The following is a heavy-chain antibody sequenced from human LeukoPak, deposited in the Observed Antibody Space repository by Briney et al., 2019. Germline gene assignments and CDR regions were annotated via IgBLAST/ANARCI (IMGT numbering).Heavy chain of an antibody. CDR2: IKRDGSEN. CDR1: GFTFSNCW. Sequence: GGSLRLSCVASGFTFSNCWMSWVRQAPGKGLEWVANIKRDGSENYYVDSVKGRFTISRDNAKNSLYLQMNSLRAEDTAVYFCARIRGDGSTFEYWGRGTLVTVSS. J-gene: IGHJ4*02. V-gene: IGHV3-7*01. CDR3: ARIRGDGSTFEY. D-gene: IGHD5-24*01.